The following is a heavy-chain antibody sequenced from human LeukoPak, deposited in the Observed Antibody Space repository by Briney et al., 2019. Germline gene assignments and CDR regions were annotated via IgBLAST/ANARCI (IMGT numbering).Heavy chain of an antibody. CDR3: ATEKDAYNNFDY. D-gene: IGHD5-24*01. CDR1: GFTFGSYG. Sequence: PGGSLRLSCAASGFTFGSYGMHWVRQAPGKGLEWVAVIWYDGSDKYYADSVKGRFTISRDNSKNTLYLQMNSLRAEDTAVYYCATEKDAYNNFDYWGQGTLVTVSS. J-gene: IGHJ4*02. V-gene: IGHV3-33*01. CDR2: IWYDGSDK.